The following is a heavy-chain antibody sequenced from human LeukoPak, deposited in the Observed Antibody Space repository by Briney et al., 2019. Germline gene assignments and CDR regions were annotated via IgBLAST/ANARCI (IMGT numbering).Heavy chain of an antibody. Sequence: PSETLSLTCSVSGGSTNSRSYYWAWIRQPPGGGLEWIGSIYYSGSTYYNPSLKSRVAISVDTSKNQFSLKLSSVTAADTAVYYCARGDCGGGSCYLFDYWGQGALVTVSS. CDR2: IYYSGST. CDR1: GGSTNSRSYY. J-gene: IGHJ4*02. CDR3: ARGDCGGGSCYLFDY. D-gene: IGHD2-15*01. V-gene: IGHV4-39*01.